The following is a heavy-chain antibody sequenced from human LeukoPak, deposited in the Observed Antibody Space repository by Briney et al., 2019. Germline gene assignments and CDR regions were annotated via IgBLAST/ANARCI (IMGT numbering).Heavy chain of an antibody. Sequence: SETLSLTCTASGGSLRSYYWSWIRQPAGKGLEWIGRIYTSGSTNYNPSLKSRVTMSVDTSKNQFSLKLSSVTAADTAVYYCAREPVLLWFGETNNWFDPWGQGTLVTVSS. D-gene: IGHD3-10*01. CDR2: IYTSGST. CDR3: AREPVLLWFGETNNWFDP. CDR1: GGSLRSYY. V-gene: IGHV4-4*07. J-gene: IGHJ5*02.